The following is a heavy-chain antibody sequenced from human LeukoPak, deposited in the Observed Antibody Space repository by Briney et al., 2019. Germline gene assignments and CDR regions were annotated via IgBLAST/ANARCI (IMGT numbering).Heavy chain of an antibody. CDR2: INHSGST. CDR3: ARGGRLWLSEYFQH. D-gene: IGHD5-24*01. CDR1: GGSISSYY. Sequence: PSETLSLTCTVSGGSISSYYWSGIRQPPGKGLELIGEINHSGSTNYNPSLKSRVTISVDTSKNQFSLKLSSVTAADTAVYYCARGGRLWLSEYFQHWGQGTLVTVSS. V-gene: IGHV4-34*01. J-gene: IGHJ1*01.